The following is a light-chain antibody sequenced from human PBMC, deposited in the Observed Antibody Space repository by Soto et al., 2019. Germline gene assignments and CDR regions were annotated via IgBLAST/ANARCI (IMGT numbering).Light chain of an antibody. J-gene: IGKJ5*01. CDR3: QQYYSYPIT. CDR1: QGISSY. V-gene: IGKV1-8*01. Sequence: AIRMTQSPSSLSASTGDRVTITCRASQGISSYLAWYQQKPGKAPKIMIYAASTLQSGVPSRFRGSGSGTDFTLTISCLQSEDFATYYCQQYYSYPITFGQGTRLEIK. CDR2: AAS.